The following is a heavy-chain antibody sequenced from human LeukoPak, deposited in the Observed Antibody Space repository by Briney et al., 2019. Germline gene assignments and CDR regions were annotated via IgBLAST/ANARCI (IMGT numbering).Heavy chain of an antibody. CDR1: GLTFSSYS. CDR2: ISSFSGTI. J-gene: IGHJ5*02. D-gene: IGHD6-13*01. CDR3: ARGGYSSSWYHDP. V-gene: IGHV3-48*04. Sequence: GGSLRLSCAASGLTFSSYSMNWVRQAPGKGLEWVAYISSFSGTIYYADPVKGRFTISRDNAKNSLYIQVNSLRAEDTAVYCARGGYSSSWYHDPWGQGTLVTVSS.